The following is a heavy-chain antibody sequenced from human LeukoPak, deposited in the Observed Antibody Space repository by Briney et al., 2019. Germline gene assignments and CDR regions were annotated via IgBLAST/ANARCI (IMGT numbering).Heavy chain of an antibody. CDR3: AKGKAGHYHSVTDEYYYYMDV. J-gene: IGHJ6*03. V-gene: IGHV4-34*01. CDR2: ISYSGST. CDR1: GGYFSGFY. Sequence: PSETLSLTCVVDGGYFSGFYWTWIRQAPGKGLEWIGEISYSGSTKYNPSLKSRVTIEVDTSKKQISLNLSSVNAADTAVYYCAKGKAGHYHSVTDEYYYYMDVWGKGTTVIVSS. D-gene: IGHD3-9*01.